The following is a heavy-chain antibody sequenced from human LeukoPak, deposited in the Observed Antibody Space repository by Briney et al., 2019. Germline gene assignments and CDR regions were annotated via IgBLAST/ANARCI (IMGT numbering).Heavy chain of an antibody. Sequence: PSETLSLTCSVSGGSISSSSYYWGWIRQPPGKGLEWIGTVYCSGSTYYNPSLKSRVTISVDTSKNQFSLKLCSVTAADTAVYYCASVGDYVSYWGQGTLVTVSS. CDR1: GGSISSSSYY. D-gene: IGHD4-17*01. CDR2: VYCSGST. V-gene: IGHV4-39*01. CDR3: ASVGDYVSY. J-gene: IGHJ4*02.